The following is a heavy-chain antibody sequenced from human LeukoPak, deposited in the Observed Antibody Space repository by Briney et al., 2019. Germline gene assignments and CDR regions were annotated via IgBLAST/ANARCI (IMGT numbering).Heavy chain of an antibody. CDR3: ARWGHYDFWSGYPIYFDY. Sequence: GGSLRLSCVASGFTFNKAWMSWVRQAPGKGLEWVANIKQDGSEKYYVDSVKGRFTISRDNAKNSLYLQMNSLRAEDTAVYYCARWGHYDFWSGYPIYFDYWGQGTLVTVSS. CDR1: GFTFNKAW. J-gene: IGHJ4*02. CDR2: IKQDGSEK. V-gene: IGHV3-7*01. D-gene: IGHD3-3*01.